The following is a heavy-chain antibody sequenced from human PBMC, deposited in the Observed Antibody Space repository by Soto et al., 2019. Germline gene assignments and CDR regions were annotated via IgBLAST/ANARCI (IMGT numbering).Heavy chain of an antibody. CDR3: ARSGYSYGPFDY. CDR1: GFTFSNYA. J-gene: IGHJ4*02. CDR2: ISGGDYSI. D-gene: IGHD5-18*01. Sequence: GGSLRLSCTASGFTFSNYAMSWVRQAPGKGLEWVSVISGGDYSIYYADSVQGRFTISRDNSKSTLYLQMNSLRAEDTAVYYCARSGYSYGPFDYWGQGTLVTVSS. V-gene: IGHV3-23*01.